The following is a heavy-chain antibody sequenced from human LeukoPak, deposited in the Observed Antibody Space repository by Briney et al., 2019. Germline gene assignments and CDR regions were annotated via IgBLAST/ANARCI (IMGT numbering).Heavy chain of an antibody. CDR2: INPNSGDT. V-gene: IGHV1-2*02. J-gene: IGHJ4*02. Sequence: ASVKVSRKASGYTFTGHYMHWVRQAPGQGLEWMGWINPNSGDTSYAQKFQGRATMSRDTSISTVYMELSRLTSDDTAVYYCARQAGGYDPRGIGYYFDFWGQGTLVTVSS. CDR3: ARQAGGYDPRGIGYYFDF. D-gene: IGHD5-12*01. CDR1: GYTFTGHY.